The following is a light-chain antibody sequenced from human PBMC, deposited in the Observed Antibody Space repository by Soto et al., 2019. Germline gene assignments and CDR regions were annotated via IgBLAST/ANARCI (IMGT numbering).Light chain of an antibody. J-gene: IGKJ2*01. CDR1: QSVTTN. CDR3: QSYNDWPFA. Sequence: ETVLTQSPATLSVSPGERATFSCKASQSVTTNLAWYQQKPGQVPRLLIYGAFTRATGIPARFSGSGSGTEFTLSISSLQSEDSAFYFCQSYNDWPFASGLGTRLEI. V-gene: IGKV3-15*01. CDR2: GAF.